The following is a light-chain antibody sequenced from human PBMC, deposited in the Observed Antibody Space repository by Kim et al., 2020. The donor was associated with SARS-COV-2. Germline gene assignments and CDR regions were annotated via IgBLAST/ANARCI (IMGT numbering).Light chain of an antibody. CDR3: QAWDSSTAV. CDR2: QDS. Sequence: SVSPGQTASITCSGDKLGDKYACWYQQKPSQSPVLVIYQDSKRPSGIPGRFSGSSAGNTATLTISGTQAMDEADYYCQAWDSSTAVFGGGTQLTVL. J-gene: IGLJ3*02. V-gene: IGLV3-1*01. CDR1: KLGDKY.